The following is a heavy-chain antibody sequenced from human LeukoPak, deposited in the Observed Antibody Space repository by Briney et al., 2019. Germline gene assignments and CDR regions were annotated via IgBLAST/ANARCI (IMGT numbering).Heavy chain of an antibody. CDR3: AKDLIVGARPDAFDI. CDR2: IGIAGDT. CDR1: GFTFSNYD. J-gene: IGHJ3*02. Sequence: GGSLRLSCAASGFTFSNYDIHWVRQATGKGLEWVSAIGIAGDTYYIDSVKGRFTISRDNSKNTLYLQMNSLRAEDTAVYYCAKDLIVGARPDAFDIWGQGTMVTVSS. D-gene: IGHD1-26*01. V-gene: IGHV3-13*01.